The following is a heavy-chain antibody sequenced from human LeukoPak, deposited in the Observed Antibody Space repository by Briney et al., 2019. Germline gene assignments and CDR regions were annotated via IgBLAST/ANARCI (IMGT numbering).Heavy chain of an antibody. CDR2: IYSGGST. CDR1: GFTVSSNY. J-gene: IGHJ3*02. CDR3: ARALLWFGEPGAFDI. D-gene: IGHD3-10*01. V-gene: IGHV3-53*04. Sequence: GGSLRLSCAASGFTVSSNYMSWVRQAPGKGLEWVSVIYSGGSTYYADSVKGRFTISRHNSKNTLYLQMNSLRAEDTAVYYCARALLWFGEPGAFDIWGQGTMVTVSS.